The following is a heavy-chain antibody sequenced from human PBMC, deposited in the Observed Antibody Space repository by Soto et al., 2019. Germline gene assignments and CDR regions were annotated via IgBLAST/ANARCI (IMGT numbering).Heavy chain of an antibody. D-gene: IGHD6-6*01. CDR2: IYYSGST. CDR1: GASISSSSYY. Sequence: SVTRSLTRSVTGASISSSSYYRGWIRKPPGKGLEWIGSIYYSGSTYYNPSLKSRVTTSIDTSKNQFSLKLSSVTAADTAVYYCLRSTISPRHFIYPYYSWGQRTLVT. V-gene: IGHV4-39*01. J-gene: IGHJ4*02. CDR3: LRSTISPRHFIYPYYS.